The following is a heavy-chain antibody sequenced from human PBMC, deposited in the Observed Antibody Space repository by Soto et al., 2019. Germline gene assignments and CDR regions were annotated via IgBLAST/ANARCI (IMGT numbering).Heavy chain of an antibody. CDR3: ARTSGYGSGSYYTYWFDP. CDR2: IYSGGST. Sequence: EVQLVESGGGLVQPGGSLRLSCAASGFTVSSNYVSWVRQAPGKGLEWVSVIYSGGSTYYADSVKGRFTISRDNSKNTLYLQMNSLRAEDTAVYYCARTSGYGSGSYYTYWFDPWGQGTLVTVSS. V-gene: IGHV3-66*01. J-gene: IGHJ5*02. CDR1: GFTVSSNY. D-gene: IGHD3-10*01.